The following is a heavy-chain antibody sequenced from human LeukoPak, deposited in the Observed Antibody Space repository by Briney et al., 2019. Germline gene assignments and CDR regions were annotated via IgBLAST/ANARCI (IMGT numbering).Heavy chain of an antibody. V-gene: IGHV4-39*01. D-gene: IGHD7-27*01. Sequence: SETLSLTCTVSGDSISTSTYYWGWIRQPPGKGLEWIGSIFCSGSTYYNPSLKSRVTISVDTSKNQFSLRLSSVTAADTAVYYCARQQSNWASGPGMDVWGQGTTVTVSS. J-gene: IGHJ6*02. CDR3: ARQQSNWASGPGMDV. CDR2: IFCSGST. CDR1: GDSISTSTYY.